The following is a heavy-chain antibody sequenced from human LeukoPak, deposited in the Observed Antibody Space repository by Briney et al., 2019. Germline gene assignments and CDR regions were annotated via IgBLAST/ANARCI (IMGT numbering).Heavy chain of an antibody. CDR3: ATSHDSSGND. D-gene: IGHD3-22*01. V-gene: IGHV3-7*03. J-gene: IGHJ4*02. Sequence: GGSLRLSCAASGFTFSNYWMSWVRQAPGKGLEWVANIKGDGSSKYYMDSVTGRFTISRDNAKSSLYLQMNTLRAEDTAVYYCATSHDSSGNDWGQGTLVTVSS. CDR1: GFTFSNYW. CDR2: IKGDGSSK.